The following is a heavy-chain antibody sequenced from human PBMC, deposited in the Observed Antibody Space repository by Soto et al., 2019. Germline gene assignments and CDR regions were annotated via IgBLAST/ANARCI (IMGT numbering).Heavy chain of an antibody. CDR3: NTERTSMIVVVISH. CDR2: IKRETDGGTT. V-gene: IGHV3-15*01. D-gene: IGHD3-22*01. CDR1: GLTSRRFG. J-gene: IGHJ4*02. Sequence: PGGSLRLSCAACGLTSRRFGKHWLRQAPGKGLEWVGRIKRETDGGTTEYAAPVKGRFTISRDDSKNMLYLQMNSLKTEDTAVYYCNTERTSMIVVVISHWGQGT.